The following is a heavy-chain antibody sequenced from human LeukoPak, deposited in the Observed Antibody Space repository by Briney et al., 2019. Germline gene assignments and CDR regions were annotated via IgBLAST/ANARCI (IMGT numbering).Heavy chain of an antibody. Sequence: GGSLRLSCAASGFTFSSYEMNWVRQAPGQGLEWVSYISSSGSTIYYADSVKGRFTISRDNAKNSLYLQMNSLRAEDTAVYYCARAGYSSGWYRTKYDYWGQGTLVTVSS. CDR2: ISSSGSTI. V-gene: IGHV3-48*03. J-gene: IGHJ4*02. CDR3: ARAGYSSGWYRTKYDY. D-gene: IGHD6-19*01. CDR1: GFTFSSYE.